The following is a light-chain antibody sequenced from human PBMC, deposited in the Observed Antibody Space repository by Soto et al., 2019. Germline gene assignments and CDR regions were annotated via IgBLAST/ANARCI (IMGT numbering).Light chain of an antibody. Sequence: QSVLTQPASVSGSPGQSITISCTGTSNDVGSYDFVSWYRQHPDKAPRLMIYEASNRPSGVSDRFSGSKSGNTASLTISGLQAEDEADYYCISFTNSHIYVFGTGTKVTVL. CDR1: SNDVGSYDF. CDR2: EAS. V-gene: IGLV2-14*01. CDR3: ISFTNSHIYV. J-gene: IGLJ1*01.